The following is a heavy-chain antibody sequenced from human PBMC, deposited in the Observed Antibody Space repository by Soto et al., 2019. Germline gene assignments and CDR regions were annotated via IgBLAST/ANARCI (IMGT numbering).Heavy chain of an antibody. Sequence: QVQLVESGGGVVQPGRSLRLSCAASGFTFSSYGMHWVRQAPGKGLEWVAVISYDGSTKYYADSVKGRFTISRDNSKNALYLQMNSLRAEDTAVDYWAKAIGSGYSSVWCAGWYNGCGMDGWGQGTTVTVAA. CDR3: AKAIGSGYSSVWCAGWYNGCGMDG. V-gene: IGHV3-30*18. J-gene: IGHJ6*01. CDR2: ISYDGSTK. D-gene: IGHD6-19*01. CDR1: GFTFSSYG.